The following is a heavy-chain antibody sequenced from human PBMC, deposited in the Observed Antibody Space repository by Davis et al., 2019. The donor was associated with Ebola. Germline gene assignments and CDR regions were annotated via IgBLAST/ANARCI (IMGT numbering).Heavy chain of an antibody. CDR3: AKGSGRDYVWGRIPDH. CDR1: GFTFSNYG. Sequence: GESLKISCGGSGFTFSNYGMNWVRQAPGKGLEWVSGISDSGGSTHYADSVKGRFTISRDNSKNTLYLQMNSLRAEDTAVYYCAKGSGRDYVWGRIPDHWGQGTLVTVSS. J-gene: IGHJ4*02. V-gene: IGHV3-23*01. D-gene: IGHD3-16*01. CDR2: ISDSGGST.